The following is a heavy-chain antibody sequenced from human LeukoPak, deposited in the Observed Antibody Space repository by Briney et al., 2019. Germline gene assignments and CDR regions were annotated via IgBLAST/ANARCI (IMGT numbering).Heavy chain of an antibody. CDR3: ARWRGSTSERSDY. CDR2: IKQDGSAK. D-gene: IGHD2-2*01. V-gene: IGHV3-7*01. CDR1: GFTFSDYW. Sequence: GGSLRLSCTASGFTFSDYWMTWVSQAPGKGLEWVANIKQDGSAKYYVDSVKGQFTISRDNAKNSLYLQMDSLRVEDTATYYCARWRGSTSERSDYWGQGTLVTVSS. J-gene: IGHJ4*02.